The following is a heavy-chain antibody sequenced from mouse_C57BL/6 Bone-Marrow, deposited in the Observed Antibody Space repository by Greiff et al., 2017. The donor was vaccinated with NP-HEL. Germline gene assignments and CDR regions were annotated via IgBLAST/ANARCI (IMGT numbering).Heavy chain of an antibody. Sequence: EVKVVESGGGLVQSGRSLRLSCATSGFTFSDFYMEWVRQAPGKGLEWIAASRNKANDYTTEYSASVKGRFIVSRDTSQSILYLQMNALRAEDTAIYYCARDAVYGSSSAWFAYWGQGTLVTVSA. CDR1: GFTFSDFY. V-gene: IGHV7-1*01. D-gene: IGHD1-1*01. CDR2: SRNKANDYTT. CDR3: ARDAVYGSSSAWFAY. J-gene: IGHJ3*01.